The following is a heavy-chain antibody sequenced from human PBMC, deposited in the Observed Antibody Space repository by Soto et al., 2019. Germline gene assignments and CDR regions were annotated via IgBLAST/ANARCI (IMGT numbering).Heavy chain of an antibody. Sequence: PVGSLSHSCAASRFTFDYYATHLVRPAPGKRLEWVSGISWNSGSIGYADSVKGRFTISRDNSKNTLYLQMNSLRAEDTAVYYCAKSPSRMVRGSSSFMDVWGQGNKVTGAS. D-gene: IGHD3-10*01. CDR2: ISWNSGSI. CDR1: RFTFDYYA. J-gene: IGHJ6*02. V-gene: IGHV3-9*01. CDR3: AKSPSRMVRGSSSFMDV.